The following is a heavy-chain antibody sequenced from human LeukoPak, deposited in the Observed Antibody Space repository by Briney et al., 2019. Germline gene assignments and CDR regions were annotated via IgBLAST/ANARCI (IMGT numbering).Heavy chain of an antibody. J-gene: IGHJ4*02. V-gene: IGHV3-48*03. CDR3: AREGSSDYFDY. Sequence: GGSLRLSCEASGFTFSSYGMNWVRQAPGKGLEWVSYISSSGSTKYYADSVKGRFTISRDNAKNSLYLQMNSLRAEDTAVYYCAREGSSDYFDYWGQGTLVTVSS. CDR1: GFTFSSYG. CDR2: ISSSGSTK. D-gene: IGHD6-6*01.